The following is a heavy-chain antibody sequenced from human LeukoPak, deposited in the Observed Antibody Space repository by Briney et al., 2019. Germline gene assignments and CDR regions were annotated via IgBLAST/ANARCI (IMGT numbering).Heavy chain of an antibody. CDR2: ISNSSSYI. Sequence: TGGSLRLSCAASGFTFSSYSMNWVRQAPGKGLEWVSSISNSSSYIYYADSVKGRFTISRDNAKNSLYLQMNSLRAEDTAVYYCARVDCSSTSCFRGGFYYYYGMDVWGQGTTVTVSS. CDR3: ARVDCSSTSCFRGGFYYYYGMDV. J-gene: IGHJ6*02. V-gene: IGHV3-21*01. D-gene: IGHD2-2*01. CDR1: GFTFSSYS.